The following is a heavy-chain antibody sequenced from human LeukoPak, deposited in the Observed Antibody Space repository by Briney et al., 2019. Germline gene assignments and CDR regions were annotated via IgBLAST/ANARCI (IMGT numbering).Heavy chain of an antibody. V-gene: IGHV1-69*02. D-gene: IGHD4-23*01. Sequence: SVKVSYKASGGTFSSYTISWVRQAPGQGLEWMGRIIPILGIANYAQKFQGRVTITADKSTSTAYMELSSLRSEDTAVYYCARAPPARTVVNWYFDLWGRGTLVTVSS. CDR3: ARAPPARTVVNWYFDL. J-gene: IGHJ2*01. CDR2: IIPILGIA. CDR1: GGTFSSYT.